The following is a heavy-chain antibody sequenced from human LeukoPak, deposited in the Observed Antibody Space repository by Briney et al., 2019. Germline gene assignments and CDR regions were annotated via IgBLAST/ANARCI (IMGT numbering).Heavy chain of an antibody. CDR1: GFTFSSYA. Sequence: GSLRLSCAASGFTFSSYAMSWVRQPPGKGLEWIGEINHSGSTNYNPSLKSRVTISVDTSKNQFSLKLSSVTAADTAVYYCATPAGGYSGYDPFDYWGQGTLVTVSS. CDR3: ATPAGGYSGYDPFDY. V-gene: IGHV4-34*08. CDR2: INHSGST. J-gene: IGHJ4*02. D-gene: IGHD5-12*01.